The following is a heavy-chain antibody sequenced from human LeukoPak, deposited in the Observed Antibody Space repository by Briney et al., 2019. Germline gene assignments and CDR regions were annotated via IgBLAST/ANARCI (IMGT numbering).Heavy chain of an antibody. D-gene: IGHD2-21*01. V-gene: IGHV1-18*04. Sequence: ASVKVSCKSSGYTFTSYGISWVRQAPGQGLEWMGWISAYNGNTNYAQKRQGRVTMTTDTSTSTAYMELRSLSSDDTAVYYCAKLWPAAEFFDYWGQGTLVTVSS. CDR3: AKLWPAAEFFDY. CDR1: GYTFTSYG. CDR2: ISAYNGNT. J-gene: IGHJ4*02.